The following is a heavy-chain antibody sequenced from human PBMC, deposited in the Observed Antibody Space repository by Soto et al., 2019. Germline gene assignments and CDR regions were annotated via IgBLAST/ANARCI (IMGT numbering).Heavy chain of an antibody. J-gene: IGHJ4*02. CDR2: LYGSGRGI. V-gene: IGHV3-23*04. CDR3: AKDRQPDGLWPFDH. CDR1: GFTFSTYA. Sequence: EVQLVEFGGGLVQPGGSLRLSCAASGFTFSTYAMSWVRQAPGKGLEWVSGLYGSGRGISYADSVKGRFTISRDNSNDILYLEMRSLRVEDTAVYYCAKDRQPDGLWPFDHWGQGTLVIASS. D-gene: IGHD2-8*01.